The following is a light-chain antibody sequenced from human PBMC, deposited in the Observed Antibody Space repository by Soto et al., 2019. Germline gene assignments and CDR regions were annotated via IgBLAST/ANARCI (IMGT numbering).Light chain of an antibody. CDR1: QGIGDT. Sequence: EVVMTQSPATLSVSPGEGVTLSCRANQGIGDTLAWYQHKPGQTPRLLIYDTSTRATGVPARFSGSRFGPEFTLTNSQRERGDCEVYYCQQCGSSPLTFGGEMKVDIK. V-gene: IGKV3D-11*03. CDR3: QQCGSSPLT. CDR2: DTS. J-gene: IGKJ4*02.